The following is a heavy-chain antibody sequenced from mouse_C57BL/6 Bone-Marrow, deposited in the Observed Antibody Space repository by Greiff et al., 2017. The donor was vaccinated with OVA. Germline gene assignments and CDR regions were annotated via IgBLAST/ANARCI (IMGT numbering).Heavy chain of an antibody. J-gene: IGHJ2*01. CDR1: GFTFSSYT. CDR2: ISGGGGNT. CDR3: ARVTPYFDY. D-gene: IGHD2-2*01. Sequence: EVKLVESGGGLVKPGGSLKLSCAASGFTFSSYTMSWVRQTPEKRLEWVATISGGGGNTYYPDSVKGRFTISRDNAKNTLYLQMSSLRSEDTALYYCARVTPYFDYWGQGTTLTVSS. V-gene: IGHV5-9*01.